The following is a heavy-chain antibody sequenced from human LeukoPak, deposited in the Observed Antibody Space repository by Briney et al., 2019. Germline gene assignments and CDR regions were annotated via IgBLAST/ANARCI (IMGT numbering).Heavy chain of an antibody. CDR2: ISYDGTNK. CDR3: ARGFVLGAAKNYFDY. J-gene: IGHJ4*02. CDR1: GFTFTNYA. Sequence: GGSLRLSCAASGFTFTNYALHWVRQAPGKGLEWVAVISYDGTNKYYADSVKGRFTISRDNSKNTLSPQMNSLRAEDTALYYCARGFVLGAAKNYFDYWGQGALVTVSP. V-gene: IGHV3-30-3*01. D-gene: IGHD2-21*02.